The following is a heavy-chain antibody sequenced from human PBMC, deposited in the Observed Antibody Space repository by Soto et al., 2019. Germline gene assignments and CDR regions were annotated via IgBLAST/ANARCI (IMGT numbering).Heavy chain of an antibody. CDR3: AGGPSSSSAYFFDY. CDR2: IYYSGST. Sequence: SETLSLTCTVSGGSISSFYWSWIRQPPGKGLEWIGYIYYSGSTNYNPSLKSRVTISVDTSKNQFSLKLSSVTAADTAVYYCAGGPSSSSAYFFDYWGQGTLVTVSS. D-gene: IGHD6-6*01. V-gene: IGHV4-59*01. CDR1: GGSISSFY. J-gene: IGHJ4*02.